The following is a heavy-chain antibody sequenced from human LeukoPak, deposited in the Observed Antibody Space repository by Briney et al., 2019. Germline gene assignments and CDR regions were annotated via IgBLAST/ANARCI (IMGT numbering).Heavy chain of an antibody. D-gene: IGHD1-7*01. V-gene: IGHV3-7*01. CDR3: ARDPGENYWAAFDI. CDR2: IKKEGSEK. Sequence: GGSLRLSCAASGFTFSSDWMSWIRQAPGKGLEWVANIKKEGSEKQYVDSVKGRFTVSRDNAKNSLSLQMHSLRAEDTAVYYCARDPGENYWAAFDIWGQGTVVTVSS. J-gene: IGHJ3*02. CDR1: GFTFSSDW.